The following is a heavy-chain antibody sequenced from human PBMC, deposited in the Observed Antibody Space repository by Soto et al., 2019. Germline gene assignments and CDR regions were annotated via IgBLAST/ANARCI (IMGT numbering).Heavy chain of an antibody. V-gene: IGHV1-3*01. CDR1: GYTFTSYA. D-gene: IGHD3-3*01. CDR3: ARAPHEDYDFWSGPSYGMDV. J-gene: IGHJ6*02. Sequence: ASVKVSCKASGYTFTSYAMHWVRQAPGQRLEWMGWINAGNGNTKYSQKFQGRVTITRDTSASTAYMELSSLRSEDTAVYYCARAPHEDYDFWSGPSYGMDVRGQGTTVTVSS. CDR2: INAGNGNT.